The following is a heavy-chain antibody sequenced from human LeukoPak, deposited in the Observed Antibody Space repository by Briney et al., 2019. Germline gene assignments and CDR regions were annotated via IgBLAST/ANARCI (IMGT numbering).Heavy chain of an antibody. D-gene: IGHD2-21*02. J-gene: IGHJ6*03. V-gene: IGHV4-4*07. CDR3: ARVGGDCGGDCYHYYSMDV. Sequence: LETLSLTCSVSGGSISRYYWGWIRQSAGRGLEWIGRIYPTGSTNYNPSLKSRVTISGDKSKNQFSLKLSSVTAADSGEEYCARVGGDCGGDCYHYYSMDVWGKGTTVTVSS. CDR2: IYPTGST. CDR1: GGSISRYY.